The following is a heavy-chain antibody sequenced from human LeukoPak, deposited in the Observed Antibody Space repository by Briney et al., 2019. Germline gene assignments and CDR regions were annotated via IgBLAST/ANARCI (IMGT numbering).Heavy chain of an antibody. J-gene: IGHJ6*03. V-gene: IGHV4-39*07. Sequence: PSETLSLTCTVSGGSISSSSYYWGWIRQPPGKGLEWIGSIYYSGSTYYNPSLKSRVTISVDTSKNQFSLKLSSVTAADTAVYYCARVPASYMDVWGKGTTVTVSS. D-gene: IGHD2-2*01. CDR3: ARVPASYMDV. CDR1: GGSISSSSYY. CDR2: IYYSGST.